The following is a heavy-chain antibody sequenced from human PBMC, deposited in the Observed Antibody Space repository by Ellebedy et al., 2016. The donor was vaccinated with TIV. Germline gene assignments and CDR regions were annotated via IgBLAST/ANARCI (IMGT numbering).Heavy chain of an antibody. Sequence: LSLTCAASGFSFSSYDMHWVRQVTGKGLELVSAIGAAGDTYYPGSVKGRFTISRENAKNSLYLQMNSLRAGDTAVYYCARATEGLDYWGQGTLVTVSS. V-gene: IGHV3-13*01. J-gene: IGHJ4*02. CDR3: ARATEGLDY. CDR2: IGAAGDT. CDR1: GFSFSSYD. D-gene: IGHD1-14*01.